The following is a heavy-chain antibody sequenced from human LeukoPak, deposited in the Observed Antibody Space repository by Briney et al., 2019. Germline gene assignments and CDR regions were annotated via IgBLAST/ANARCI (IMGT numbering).Heavy chain of an antibody. CDR3: ATIAVGLPGDY. J-gene: IGHJ4*02. V-gene: IGHV1-69*13. D-gene: IGHD6-19*01. Sequence: GASVKVSCKASGGTFSSYAISWVRQAPGQGLEWMGGIIPIFGTANYAQKFQGRVTITADESTSTAYMELRSLRSDDTAVYYCATIAVGLPGDYWGQGTLVTVSS. CDR1: GGTFSSYA. CDR2: IIPIFGTA.